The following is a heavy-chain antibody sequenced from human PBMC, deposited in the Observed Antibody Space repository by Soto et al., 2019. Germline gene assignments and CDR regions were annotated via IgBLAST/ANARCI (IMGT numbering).Heavy chain of an antibody. CDR1: GGSTSSGDYY. Sequence: SETLSLTCTVSGGSTSSGDYYWSWIRQPPGKGLEWIGYIYYSGSTYYNPCPKSRVTISVDTSKNQFSLKLSSVTAADTAVYYCARGPYSSSSGGGWFDPWGQGTLVTVSS. V-gene: IGHV4-30-4*01. D-gene: IGHD6-6*01. CDR3: ARGPYSSSSGGGWFDP. CDR2: IYYSGST. J-gene: IGHJ5*02.